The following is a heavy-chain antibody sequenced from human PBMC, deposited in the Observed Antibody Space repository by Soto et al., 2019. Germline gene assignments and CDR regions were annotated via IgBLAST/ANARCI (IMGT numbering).Heavy chain of an antibody. V-gene: IGHV3-30*18. J-gene: IGHJ6*02. CDR2: ISNDGSIK. CDR3: AKVVRADTTSSNFYYYSGMDV. Sequence: GGSLRLSCAASGFSFSTYGMHWVRQAPGKGLEWMAVISNDGSIKYYADSVKGRFTISRDNSKDTLFLQMNSLRGEDTAVYYCAKVVRADTTSSNFYYYSGMDVWGQGTTVTVSS. CDR1: GFSFSTYG. D-gene: IGHD6-6*01.